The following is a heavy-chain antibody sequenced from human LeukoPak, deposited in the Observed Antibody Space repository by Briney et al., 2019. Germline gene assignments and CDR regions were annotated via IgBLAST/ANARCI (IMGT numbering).Heavy chain of an antibody. CDR1: GFTFSNYN. CDR3: ARNPPEGGYFGY. Sequence: PGGSLRLSCADPGFTFSNYNMNWVRQAPGKGLEWVSYISSSGSKIFYADSVKGRLTISRDNAKNSLYLQMNSLRAEDTAVYYCARNPPEGGYFGYWGQGTLVTVSS. V-gene: IGHV3-48*01. D-gene: IGHD3-22*01. J-gene: IGHJ4*02. CDR2: ISSSGSKI.